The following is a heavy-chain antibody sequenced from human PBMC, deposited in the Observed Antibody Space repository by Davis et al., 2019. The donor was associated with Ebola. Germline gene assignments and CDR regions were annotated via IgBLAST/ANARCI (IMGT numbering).Heavy chain of an antibody. V-gene: IGHV3-48*02. CDR2: VSRGSSYT. CDR3: ARERGWLQLGIDY. J-gene: IGHJ4*02. CDR1: GFIFRSYS. D-gene: IGHD5-24*01. Sequence: GESLKISCAASGFIFRSYSMNWVRQAPGKGLEWVSFVSRGSSYTTYTDSVKGRFTISRDNAKNSLYLQMDSLRDEDTAVFYCARERGWLQLGIDYWGPGTLVTVSS.